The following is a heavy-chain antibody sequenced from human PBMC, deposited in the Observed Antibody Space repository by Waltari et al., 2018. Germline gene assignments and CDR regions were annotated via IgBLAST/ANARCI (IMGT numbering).Heavy chain of an antibody. D-gene: IGHD4-4*01. CDR3: ARQSNYFDYFDY. J-gene: IGHJ4*02. V-gene: IGHV3-43*01. Sequence: EVQLVESGGVVVQPGESLRLSCAASGFTFDDYTMHWVRQAPGKGLEWVSVFSWDGGSTYYADSVKGRFTISRDNSKNSLFLQMNSLRTEDTALYYCARQSNYFDYFDYWGQGTLVTVSS. CDR2: FSWDGGST. CDR1: GFTFDDYT.